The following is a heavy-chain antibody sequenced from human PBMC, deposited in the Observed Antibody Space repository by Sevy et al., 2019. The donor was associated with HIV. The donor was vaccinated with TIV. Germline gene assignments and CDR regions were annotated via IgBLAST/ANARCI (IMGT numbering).Heavy chain of an antibody. J-gene: IGHJ3*01. CDR3: AGARYGSSGYFDAFDV. V-gene: IGHV3-23*01. Sequence: GGSLRLSCTASGFTFSSYAMNWVRQAPGKGLEWVSTIFRSGDVTYYADSVKGRFTISRDNSRKTLYLQMNSLRADDTAVYYCAGARYGSSGYFDAFDVWGQGTMVTVS. CDR2: IFRSGDVT. CDR1: GFTFSSYA. D-gene: IGHD3-22*01.